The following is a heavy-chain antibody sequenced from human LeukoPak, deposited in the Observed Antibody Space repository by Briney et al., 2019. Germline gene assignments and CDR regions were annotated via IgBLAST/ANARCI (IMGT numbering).Heavy chain of an antibody. V-gene: IGHV4-39*07. J-gene: IGHJ4*02. CDR2: IYSSGNT. Sequence: SETLSLTCAVSGASISSSNYYWGWVRQSPGKGLEWIGNIYSSGNTYYNASLKSRVTMYIDTSKNQFSLKLSSVTAADTAVYYCARANRVSLYYFDYWGQGTLVTVSS. CDR3: ARANRVSLYYFDY. D-gene: IGHD5/OR15-5a*01. CDR1: GASISSSNYY.